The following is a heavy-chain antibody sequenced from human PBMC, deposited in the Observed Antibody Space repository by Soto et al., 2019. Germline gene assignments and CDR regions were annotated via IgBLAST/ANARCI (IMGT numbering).Heavy chain of an antibody. D-gene: IGHD3-22*01. CDR3: ATTVDYYDSSGYYSETFYFDY. Sequence: ASVKVSCKASGYTFTSYAMHWVRQAPGQRLEWMGWISAYNGDTNYAQKLQGRVTMTTDTSTSTAYMELRSLRSDDTAVYYCATTVDYYDSSGYYSETFYFDYWGQGTLVTVSS. CDR1: GYTFTSYA. V-gene: IGHV1-18*01. CDR2: ISAYNGDT. J-gene: IGHJ4*02.